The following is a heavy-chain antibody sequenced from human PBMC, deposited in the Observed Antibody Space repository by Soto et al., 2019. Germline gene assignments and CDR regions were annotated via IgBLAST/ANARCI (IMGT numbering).Heavy chain of an antibody. CDR1: GYTFTSYG. D-gene: IGHD3-3*01. CDR3: ARDQADFWSGYYTGVGYYGMDV. Sequence: ASVKVSCKASGYTFTSYGISWVRQAPGQGLEWMGWISAYNGNTSYAQKPQGRVTMTTDTSTSTAYMELRSLRSDDTAVYYCARDQADFWSGYYTGVGYYGMDVWGQGTTVTVSS. V-gene: IGHV1-18*01. CDR2: ISAYNGNT. J-gene: IGHJ6*02.